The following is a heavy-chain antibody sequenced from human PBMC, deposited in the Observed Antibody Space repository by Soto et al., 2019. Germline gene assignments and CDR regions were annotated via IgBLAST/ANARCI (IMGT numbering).Heavy chain of an antibody. CDR1: GLTFSDCG. V-gene: IGHV3-30*18. Sequence: GGSLRLSCVVSGLTFSDCGFHWVRQAPGKGLDWVAAISYDGSFVYYADSVRGRFTISRDNSRNTLDLQMNTLRHKDTAVYYCAKERGRNRNFAMDVWGQGTSVTVSS. J-gene: IGHJ6*02. D-gene: IGHD1-1*01. CDR3: AKERGRNRNFAMDV. CDR2: ISYDGSFV.